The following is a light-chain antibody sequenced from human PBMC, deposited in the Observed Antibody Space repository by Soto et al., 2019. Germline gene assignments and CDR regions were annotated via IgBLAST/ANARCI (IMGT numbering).Light chain of an antibody. CDR3: HQYINAPWT. Sequence: DFVMTQSPDSLAVSLGERATINCKSSQSVLYSPNNNNYLSWYQQKPGQPPKLLIYWASTRESGVPDRFSGSGSGTYFTLTISSLQAEDVAVYYCHQYINAPWTFGQGTKVEIK. V-gene: IGKV4-1*01. CDR1: QSVLYSPNNNNY. CDR2: WAS. J-gene: IGKJ1*01.